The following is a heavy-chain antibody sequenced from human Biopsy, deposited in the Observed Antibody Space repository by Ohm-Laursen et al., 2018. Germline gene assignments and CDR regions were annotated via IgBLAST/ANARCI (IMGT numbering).Heavy chain of an antibody. CDR1: GGSVSDSFHF. J-gene: IGHJ4*02. CDR3: ATTTMDTSGWYGNYFDS. Sequence: TLSLTCTVSGGSVSDSFHFWSWIRQPPGKGLEWIGNVHYSGTTNYNPSLKSRVTVSVDTSKNQFSLKVYSVTAADTAIYYCATTTMDTSGWYGNYFDSWGQGALVTVSS. V-gene: IGHV4-61*01. CDR2: VHYSGTT. D-gene: IGHD6-19*01.